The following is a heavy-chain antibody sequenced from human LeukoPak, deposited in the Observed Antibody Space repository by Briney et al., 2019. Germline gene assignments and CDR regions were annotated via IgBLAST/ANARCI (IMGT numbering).Heavy chain of an antibody. V-gene: IGHV3-30-3*01. CDR2: ISYDGSNK. CDR1: GFTFSRYA. Sequence: GGSLRLSCAASGFTFSRYAMRWVRQAPGKGLEWVSVISYDGSNKYYADSVKGRFTISRDYSRNTLDLQMNSLRADDTAVYYCARNFYDSSGPYYYGMDVWGQGTTVTVSS. CDR3: ARNFYDSSGPYYYGMDV. D-gene: IGHD3-22*01. J-gene: IGHJ6*02.